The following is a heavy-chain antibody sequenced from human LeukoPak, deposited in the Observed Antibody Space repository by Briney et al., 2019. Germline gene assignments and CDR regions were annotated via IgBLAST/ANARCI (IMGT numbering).Heavy chain of an antibody. J-gene: IGHJ3*02. CDR3: ARVATVTTFPDAFDI. V-gene: IGHV3-30*02. D-gene: IGHD4-17*01. CDR1: GFTFSSYG. CDR2: LRYDGSNK. Sequence: SGGSLRLSCAASGFTFSSYGMHWVRQAPGKGLEWVAFLRYDGSNKYYADSVKGRFTISRDNSKNTLYLQMNSLRAEDTAVYYCARVATVTTFPDAFDIWGQGTMVTVSS.